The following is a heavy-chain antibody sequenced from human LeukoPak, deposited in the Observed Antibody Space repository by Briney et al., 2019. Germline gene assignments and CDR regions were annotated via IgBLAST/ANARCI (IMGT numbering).Heavy chain of an antibody. V-gene: IGHV4-34*01. D-gene: IGHD6-13*01. J-gene: IGHJ4*02. CDR3: ARASAAGNFDY. CDR2: INHSGST. Sequence: SETLSLTCAVYDGSFSGYYWSWIRQPPGKGLEWIGEINHSGSTNYNPSLKSRVTISVDTSKNQFSLKLSSVTAADTAVYYCARASAAGNFDYWGQGTLVTVSS. CDR1: DGSFSGYY.